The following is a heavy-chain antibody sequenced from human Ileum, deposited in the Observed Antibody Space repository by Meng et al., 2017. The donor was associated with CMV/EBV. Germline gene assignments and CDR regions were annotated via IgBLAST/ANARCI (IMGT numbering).Heavy chain of an antibody. Sequence: GGSLRLSCVASGFTFRNYWMHWVRQSPGKGVVWVSHILNDGSGTGYADSVKGRFTISRDNAKNTLYLQMDSLRVEDTAVYYCARGAGGFDYWGQGTRVTVSS. D-gene: IGHD3-10*01. CDR3: ARGAGGFDY. V-gene: IGHV3-74*01. CDR1: GFTFRNYW. CDR2: ILNDGSGT. J-gene: IGHJ4*02.